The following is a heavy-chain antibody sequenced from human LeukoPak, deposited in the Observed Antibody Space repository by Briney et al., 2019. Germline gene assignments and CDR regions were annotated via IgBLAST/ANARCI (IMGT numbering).Heavy chain of an antibody. Sequence: PGGSLRLSCAASGFTFSDYYMSWIRQAPGKGLEWVSYISSSSSYTNYADSVKGRFTISRDNAKNSLYLQMNSLRAEDTAIYYCARTQCPGASCYSDRFDIWGQATMVTVSS. CDR3: ARTQCPGASCYSDRFDI. CDR1: GFTFSDYY. V-gene: IGHV3-11*03. J-gene: IGHJ3*02. CDR2: ISSSSSYT. D-gene: IGHD2-15*01.